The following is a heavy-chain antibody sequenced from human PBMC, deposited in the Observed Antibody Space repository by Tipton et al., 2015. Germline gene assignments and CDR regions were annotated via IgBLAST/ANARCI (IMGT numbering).Heavy chain of an antibody. CDR1: GVSISGGYY. CDR3: ALHGNDGHFDQ. J-gene: IGHJ4*02. Sequence: TLSLTCSVSGVSISGGYYWTWIRLHPGKGLQWIGYIHSSGITFYNRSLRGRVTMSLDTSKNELSLKVSSVTAADTAVYYCALHGNDGHFDQWGRGTPVTVSS. CDR2: IHSSGIT. V-gene: IGHV4-31*03. D-gene: IGHD4-11*01.